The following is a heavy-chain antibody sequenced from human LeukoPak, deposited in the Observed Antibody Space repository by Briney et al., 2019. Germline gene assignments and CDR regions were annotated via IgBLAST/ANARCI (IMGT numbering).Heavy chain of an antibody. CDR1: GYTFTSYG. J-gene: IGHJ6*03. Sequence: ASVKVSCKASGYTFTSYGISWVRQAPGQGLEWMGWISAYNGNTNYAQELQGRVTMTTDTSTSTAYMELRSLRSDDTAVYYCARSPLTKNYYYYYYMDVWGKGTTVTISS. CDR3: ARSPLTKNYYYYYYMDV. V-gene: IGHV1-18*01. CDR2: ISAYNGNT.